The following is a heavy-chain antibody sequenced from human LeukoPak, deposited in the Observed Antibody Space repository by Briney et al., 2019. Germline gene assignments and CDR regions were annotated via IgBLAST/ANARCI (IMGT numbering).Heavy chain of an antibody. V-gene: IGHV1-18*04. Sequence: ASVKVSCKASGYTFTSYSFNWVRQAPGQGLEWMEWISAYNGNTKYAQNFQGRVTMTTDTSTSTAYMELRSLRSDETAVYYCARTSYDILTGYYRWIDYWGQGALVTVSS. CDR3: ARTSYDILTGYYRWIDY. J-gene: IGHJ4*01. CDR2: ISAYNGNT. CDR1: GYTFTSYS. D-gene: IGHD3-9*01.